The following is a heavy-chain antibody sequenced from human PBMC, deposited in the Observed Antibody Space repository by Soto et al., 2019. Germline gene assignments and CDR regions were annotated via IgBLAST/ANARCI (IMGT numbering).Heavy chain of an antibody. D-gene: IGHD6-6*01. Sequence: SVKVSCKASGGTFSSYAIGWVRQAPGQGLEWMGGIIPIFGTANYAQKFQGRVTITADESTSTAYMELSSLRSEDTAVYYCARDPLSSSSTTFDYWGQGTLVTVSS. CDR3: ARDPLSSSSTTFDY. V-gene: IGHV1-69*13. CDR2: IIPIFGTA. CDR1: GGTFSSYA. J-gene: IGHJ4*02.